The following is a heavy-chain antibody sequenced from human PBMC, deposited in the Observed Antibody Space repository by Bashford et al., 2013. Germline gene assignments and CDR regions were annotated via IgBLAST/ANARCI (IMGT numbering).Heavy chain of an antibody. V-gene: IGHV1-2*02. CDR3: ASGSSVTFLAY. CDR1: GYTFSDYY. Sequence: ASVKVSCKASGYTFSDYYLHWVRQAPGQGLEWMGWINPNRGDTNYAQNFQGRVSMTRDTSISTAYMELSRVRSDDTAVYYCASGSSVTFLAYWGQGTLVTVSS. D-gene: IGHD4-17*01. CDR2: INPNRGDT. J-gene: IGHJ4*02.